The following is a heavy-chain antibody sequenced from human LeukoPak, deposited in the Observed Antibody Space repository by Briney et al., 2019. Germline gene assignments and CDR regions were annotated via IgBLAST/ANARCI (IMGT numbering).Heavy chain of an antibody. V-gene: IGHV4-4*02. CDR3: AAINYYDSAPFDP. CDR2: IYHSGST. D-gene: IGHD3-22*01. CDR1: GGSISSSNW. J-gene: IGHJ5*02. Sequence: SETLSLTCAVSGGSISSSNWWSWVRQPPGKGLEWIGEIYHSGSTNYNPSLKSRVTISVDRSKNQFSLKLRSVTAADTAVYYCAAINYYDSAPFDPWGQGTLSPSPQ.